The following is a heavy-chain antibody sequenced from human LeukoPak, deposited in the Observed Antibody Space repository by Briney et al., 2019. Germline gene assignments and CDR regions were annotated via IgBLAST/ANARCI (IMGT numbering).Heavy chain of an antibody. V-gene: IGHV1-24*01. D-gene: IGHD2-2*02. Sequence: ASVKVSCKVSGYTLTELSMHWVRQAPGKGLEWMGGFDPEDGETIYAQKFQGRVTMTEDTSTDTAYMELSSLRSEDTAVYYCAIYCSSTSCYNRALDYWGQGTLVTVSS. CDR2: FDPEDGET. CDR1: GYTLTELS. CDR3: AIYCSSTSCYNRALDY. J-gene: IGHJ4*02.